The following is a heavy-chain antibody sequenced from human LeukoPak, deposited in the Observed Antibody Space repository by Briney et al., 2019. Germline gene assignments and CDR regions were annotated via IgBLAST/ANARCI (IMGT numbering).Heavy chain of an antibody. J-gene: IGHJ5*02. CDR3: ARGPNWGFWNNWFDP. Sequence: GSSVKVSCKASGGTFSSYAISWVRQAPGQGLEWMGGNIPIFGTANYAQKFQGRVTITADESTSTAYMELSSLRSKDTAVYYCARGPNWGFWNNWFDPWGQGTLVTVSS. CDR2: NIPIFGTA. D-gene: IGHD7-27*01. CDR1: GGTFSSYA. V-gene: IGHV1-69*01.